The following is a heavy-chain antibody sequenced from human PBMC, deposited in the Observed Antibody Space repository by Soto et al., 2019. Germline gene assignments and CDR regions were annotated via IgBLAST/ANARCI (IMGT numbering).Heavy chain of an antibody. CDR2: HYSGGST. CDR3: ARHRHPRGTVGATSPLDP. V-gene: IGHV3-53*01. J-gene: IGHJ5*02. Sequence: GSLRLSCAISGFSVSSNYLSWVRQAPGKGLEWVSVHYSGGSTYYADSVQGRFTISRDKSNNTLYLQMRRVRAEDTAVYFCARHRHPRGTVGATSPLDPWGQGTQVTVSS. CDR1: GFSVSSNY. D-gene: IGHD1-26*01.